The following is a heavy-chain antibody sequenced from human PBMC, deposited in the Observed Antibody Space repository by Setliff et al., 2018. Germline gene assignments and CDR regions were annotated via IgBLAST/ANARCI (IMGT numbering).Heavy chain of an antibody. J-gene: IGHJ4*02. Sequence: PSETLSLTCTVSGGSFSNYYWGWVRQPPGKGLEVLGYIYSGGSTNSNPSLRSRVSISLGMSQNRISLRLSSVTAADTAVYYCARHPSSGSYYGGSIFYFDDWGPGILVTVSS. CDR3: ARHPSSGSYYGGSIFYFDD. CDR1: GGSFSNYY. V-gene: IGHV4-59*08. CDR2: IYSGGST. D-gene: IGHD1-26*01.